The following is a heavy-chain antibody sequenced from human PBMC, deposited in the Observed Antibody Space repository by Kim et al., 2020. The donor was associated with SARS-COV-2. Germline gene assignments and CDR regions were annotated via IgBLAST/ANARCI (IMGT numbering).Heavy chain of an antibody. V-gene: IGHV1-46*01. CDR2: INPSGDIT. CDR3: ASDSSGYLI. CDR1: GYTFTNYY. J-gene: IGHJ3*02. Sequence: ASVKVSCKASGYTFTNYYMHWVRQAPGQGLEWVGVINPSGDITSYPQNFQGRVTMTRDTSTSTVYMELSSLRSEDTAVYYCASDSSGYLIWGQGTMVTVSS. D-gene: IGHD3-22*01.